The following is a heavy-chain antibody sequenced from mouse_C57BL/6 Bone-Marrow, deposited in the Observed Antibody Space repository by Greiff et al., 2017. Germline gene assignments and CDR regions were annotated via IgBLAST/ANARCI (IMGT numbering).Heavy chain of an antibody. CDR1: GYTFTSYG. Sequence: LMESGAELARPGASVKLSCKASGYTFTSYGISWVKQRTGQGLEWIGEIYPRSGNTYYNEKFKGKATLTADKSSSTAYMELRSLTSEDSAVYFCARGRITTVVAPFAYWGQGTLVTVSA. D-gene: IGHD1-1*01. CDR2: IYPRSGNT. J-gene: IGHJ3*01. V-gene: IGHV1-81*01. CDR3: ARGRITTVVAPFAY.